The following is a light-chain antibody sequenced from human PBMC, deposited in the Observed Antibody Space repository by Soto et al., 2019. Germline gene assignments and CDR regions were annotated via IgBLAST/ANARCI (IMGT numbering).Light chain of an antibody. V-gene: IGKV3D-20*02. CDR2: GAS. CDR3: QQRSNWPPIT. CDR1: QSVSNNY. Sequence: EIVLTQSPGTLSLSPGERATLSCRASQSVSNNYLAWYQQKPGQAPRLLIYGASNRATGIPDRFSGSGSGTEFTLIISSLQSEDSAVYYCQQRSNWPPITFGHGTRLEIK. J-gene: IGKJ5*01.